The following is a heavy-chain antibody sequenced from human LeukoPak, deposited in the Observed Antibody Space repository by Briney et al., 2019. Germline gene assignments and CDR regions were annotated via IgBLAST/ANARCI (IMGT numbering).Heavy chain of an antibody. Sequence: GGSLRLSCAASGFTFTNYAMSWVRQAPEKGLEWVSGISGSGDKTYYSQSVKGRFTISRDNSKSTLYLQMNSLRAEDTAVYYCAKDRHILTGYSTYYFDYWGQGTLVTVSS. V-gene: IGHV3-23*01. J-gene: IGHJ4*02. CDR3: AKDRHILTGYSTYYFDY. CDR1: GFTFTNYA. D-gene: IGHD3-9*01. CDR2: ISGSGDKT.